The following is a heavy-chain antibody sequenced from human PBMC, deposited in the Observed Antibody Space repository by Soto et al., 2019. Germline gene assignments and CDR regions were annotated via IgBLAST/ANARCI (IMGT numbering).Heavy chain of an antibody. D-gene: IGHD2-8*01. CDR1: GFSIRKYW. V-gene: IGHV3-74*01. J-gene: IGHJ4*02. CDR2: ISGDGTTT. Sequence: EVQLVESGGGLVQPGEALRLACAASGFSIRKYWMHWVRQAPGKGPVWVSYISGDGTTTDYAGSVKGRFTISRDNAKNTLFLEMDSLGVEDTAIYFCAIQDFTNDVCLEAGVTVGGALEYWGRGAQVTVSS. CDR3: AIQDFTNDVCLEAGVTVGGALEY.